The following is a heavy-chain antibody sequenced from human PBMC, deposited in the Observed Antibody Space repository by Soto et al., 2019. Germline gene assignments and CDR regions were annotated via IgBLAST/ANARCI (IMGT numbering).Heavy chain of an antibody. V-gene: IGHV3-33*05. CDR2: ISFEGIIQ. D-gene: IGHD2-15*01. CDR1: GFTFSNYG. J-gene: IGHJ4*02. Sequence: QVQLVESGGGVVQPGSSLRLSCAASGFTFSNYGMQWVRQAPGKGLEWVAVISFEGIIQLYADSVKGRFTITRDNSENTVFLQMNSLKIDDTGVYFCVNERIQRVATEFDYWGQGTLVTVSS. CDR3: VNERIQRVATEFDY.